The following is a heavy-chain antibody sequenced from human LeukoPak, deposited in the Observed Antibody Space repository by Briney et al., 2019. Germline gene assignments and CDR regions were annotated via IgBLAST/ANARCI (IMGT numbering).Heavy chain of an antibody. V-gene: IGHV3-30*02. CDR2: IRYDGSDK. J-gene: IGHJ4*02. CDR1: GFPFSSYG. D-gene: IGHD2-2*01. Sequence: PGGSLRLSCAASGFPFSSYGMHWVRQAPGKGPEWVSLIRYDGSDKYYADSVKGRFTISRDNSKNMVYLQMNGLRGDDTAVYYCVKGKGSTSCPDAYWGQGALVTVSS. CDR3: VKGKGSTSCPDAY.